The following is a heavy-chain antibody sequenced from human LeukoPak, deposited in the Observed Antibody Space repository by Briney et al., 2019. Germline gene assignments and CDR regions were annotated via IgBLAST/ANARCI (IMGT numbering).Heavy chain of an antibody. D-gene: IGHD6-13*01. J-gene: IGHJ3*01. V-gene: IGHV1-2*02. Sequence: ASVKVSRKPSGYTFTGFNMHSVRPTPGQGLEWMGWINPSSRATNYAQRFEGRVTMTRDTSITTAYMDLSRLRSDDTAVYYCATWSSSWSAFDLWGQGTMLVVSS. CDR1: GYTFTGFN. CDR3: ATWSSSWSAFDL. CDR2: INPSSRAT.